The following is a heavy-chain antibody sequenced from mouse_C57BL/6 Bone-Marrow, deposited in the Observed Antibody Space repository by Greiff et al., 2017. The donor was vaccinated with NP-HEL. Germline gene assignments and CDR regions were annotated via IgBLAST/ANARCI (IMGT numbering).Heavy chain of an antibody. V-gene: IGHV14-3*01. J-gene: IGHJ4*01. CDR2: IDPANGNT. CDR1: GFNIKNTY. CDR3: ASPHYDGSSYGAMDY. D-gene: IGHD1-1*01. Sequence: EVKLVESVAELVRPGASVKLSCTASGFNIKNTYMHWVKQRPEQGLEWIGRIDPANGNTKYAPKFQGKATITADTSSNTAYLQLSSLTSEDTAIYYCASPHYDGSSYGAMDYWGQGTSVTVSS.